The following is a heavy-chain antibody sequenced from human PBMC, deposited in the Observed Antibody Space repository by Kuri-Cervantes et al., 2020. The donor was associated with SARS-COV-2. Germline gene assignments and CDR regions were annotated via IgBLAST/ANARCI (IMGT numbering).Heavy chain of an antibody. D-gene: IGHD2-2*02. CDR3: ARIVRSDIVVVPAAIDYYYYMDV. V-gene: IGHV2-26*01. CDR2: IFSNDEK. CDR1: GFSLSNPRMG. Sequence: SGPKLLNPTATLTLTCTVSGFSLSNPRMGVSWIRQPPGKALEGLAPIFSNDEKSYSTSLKSRLTISKDTSKSPVVLTMTNMDPVDTATYYCARIVRSDIVVVPAAIDYYYYMDVWGKGTTVTVSS. J-gene: IGHJ6*03.